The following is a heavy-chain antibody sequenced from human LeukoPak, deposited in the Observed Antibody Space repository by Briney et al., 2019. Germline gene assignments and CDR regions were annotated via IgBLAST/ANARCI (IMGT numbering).Heavy chain of an antibody. CDR2: IYPGDSDT. D-gene: IGHD6-19*01. J-gene: IGHJ4*02. CDR1: GYSFTSYW. CDR3: ARRRYSSGWEPSFDY. V-gene: IGHV5-51*01. Sequence: GESLKISCKGSGYSFTSYWIGWVRQMPRKGLEWIGIIYPGDSDTRYSPSFQGQVTISADKSISTAYLQWSSLKASDTAMYYCARRRYSSGWEPSFDYWGQGTLVTVSS.